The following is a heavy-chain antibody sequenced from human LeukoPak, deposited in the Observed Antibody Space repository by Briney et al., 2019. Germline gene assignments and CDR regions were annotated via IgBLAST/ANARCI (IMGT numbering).Heavy chain of an antibody. CDR1: GFTFSNYA. CDR2: IKQDGSEK. CDR3: AREESL. J-gene: IGHJ4*02. V-gene: IGHV3-7*01. D-gene: IGHD2/OR15-2a*01. Sequence: PGGSLRLSCAASGFTFSNYAMNWVRQAPGKGLEWVANIKQDGSEKYYVDSVKGRFTISRDNAKNSLYLQMNSLRAEDTAVYYCAREESLWGQGTLVTVSS.